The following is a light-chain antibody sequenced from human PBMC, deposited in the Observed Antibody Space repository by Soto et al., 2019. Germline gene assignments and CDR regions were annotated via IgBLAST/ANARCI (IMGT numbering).Light chain of an antibody. J-gene: IGLJ3*02. V-gene: IGLV2-23*01. Sequence: QSALTQPASVSGPPGQSIALSCTGTSSDAGTYNLVSWYQQHPGKAPKLMIYEGTKRPSGVSNRFSGSKSGNTASLTFSGLQAEDEADYYCCSYAGSRTWVFGGGTKLTVL. CDR2: EGT. CDR3: CSYAGSRTWV. CDR1: SSDAGTYNL.